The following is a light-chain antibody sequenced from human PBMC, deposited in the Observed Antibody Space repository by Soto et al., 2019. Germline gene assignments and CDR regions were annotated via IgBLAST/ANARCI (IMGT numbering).Light chain of an antibody. CDR2: GAS. J-gene: IGKJ1*01. CDR3: QQRSDWSWT. CDR1: HSVTNN. V-gene: IGKV3-15*01. Sequence: EIVMTQSPATLSVSPGESATLSCRASHSVTNNLAWYQQRPGQAPRLLIYGASTRATGFPARFGGSGSGTDFTLTITSLQSEDFAVYYCQQRSDWSWTFGPGTKVDIK.